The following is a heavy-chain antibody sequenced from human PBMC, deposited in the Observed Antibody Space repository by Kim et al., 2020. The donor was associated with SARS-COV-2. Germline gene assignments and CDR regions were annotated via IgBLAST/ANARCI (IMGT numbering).Heavy chain of an antibody. CDR3: ARDLSSTRYFSPPDY. D-gene: IGHD1-1*01. V-gene: IGHV3-74*01. J-gene: IGHJ4*02. Sequence: ADSEKGRFTNFRDNAKNTLYMQMKSLRAGDTAVYYCARDLSSTRYFSPPDYWGQGTLVTVSS.